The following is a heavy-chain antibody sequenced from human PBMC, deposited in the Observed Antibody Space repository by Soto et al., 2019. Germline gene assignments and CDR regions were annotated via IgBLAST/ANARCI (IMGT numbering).Heavy chain of an antibody. Sequence: GGSLRLSCGASGFTFSNYWMHWVRQAPGEGLVWVSRISGDGRFTRFADSVKGRFTISRDNAKNTLHLQMDSLRVEDTAVYYCERVGGGWGNFEYWGQGALVTVSS. D-gene: IGHD2-21*01. V-gene: IGHV3-74*01. CDR3: ERVGGGWGNFEY. CDR2: ISGDGRFT. CDR1: GFTFSNYW. J-gene: IGHJ4*02.